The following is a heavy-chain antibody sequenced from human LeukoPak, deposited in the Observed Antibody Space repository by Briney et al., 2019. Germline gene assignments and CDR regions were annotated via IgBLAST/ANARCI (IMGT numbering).Heavy chain of an antibody. CDR1: GYTFINYG. CDR2: ISTHNGKT. Sequence: ASVKVSCKTSGYTFINYGINWVRQAPGQGLEWMRWISTHNGKTHYAQNFQDRITMTTDTSTSTAYLELRSLRSDDTTVYFCARQYCITTDCSLIQTYFDYWGQGTLVTVSS. CDR3: ARQYCITTDCSLIQTYFDY. V-gene: IGHV1-18*01. J-gene: IGHJ4*02. D-gene: IGHD3-10*01.